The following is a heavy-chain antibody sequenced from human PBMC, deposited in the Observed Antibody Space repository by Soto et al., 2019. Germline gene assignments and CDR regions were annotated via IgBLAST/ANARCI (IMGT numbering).Heavy chain of an antibody. CDR1: GFTFSSYA. CDR3: AKDREYYYDSSGYYFDY. D-gene: IGHD3-22*01. Sequence: PGGSLRLSCAASGFTFSSYAMSWVHQAPGKGLEWVSAISGSGGSTYYADSVKGRFTISRDNSKNTLYLQMNSLRAEDTAVYYCAKDREYYYDSSGYYFDYWGQGTLVTVSS. J-gene: IGHJ4*02. CDR2: ISGSGGST. V-gene: IGHV3-23*01.